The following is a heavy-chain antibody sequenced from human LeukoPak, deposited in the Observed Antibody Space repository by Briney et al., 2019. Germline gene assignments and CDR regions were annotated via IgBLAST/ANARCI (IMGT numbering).Heavy chain of an antibody. CDR1: GFTFSSYA. J-gene: IGHJ6*02. Sequence: GRSLRLSCAASGFTFSSYAMHWVRQAPGKGLEWVVVISYDGSNKYYADSVKGRFTISRDNSKNTLYLQMNSLRAEDTAVYYCGVDYSYYYYGMDVWGQGTTVTVSS. CDR3: GVDYSYYYYGMDV. CDR2: ISYDGSNK. V-gene: IGHV3-30-3*01.